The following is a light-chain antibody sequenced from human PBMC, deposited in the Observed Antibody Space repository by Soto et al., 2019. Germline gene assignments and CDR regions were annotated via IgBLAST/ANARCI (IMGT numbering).Light chain of an antibody. Sequence: QSALTQPASVSGSPGQSITISCTGTSSDVGGHNYVSWYQQHPGKAPKLIIYDVTNRPSGVSNRFSGSKSGNTASLTISGLQAEDEADYYCSSYTSSSTLGVFGTGTKLTVL. CDR1: SSDVGGHNY. J-gene: IGLJ1*01. V-gene: IGLV2-14*01. CDR2: DVT. CDR3: SSYTSSSTLGV.